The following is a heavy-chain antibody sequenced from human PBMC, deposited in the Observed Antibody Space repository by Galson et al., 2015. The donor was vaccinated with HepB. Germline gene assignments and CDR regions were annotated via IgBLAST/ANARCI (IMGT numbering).Heavy chain of an antibody. CDR3: ARGGYYDYIWGSYRYPYWYFDL. CDR1: GYTFTSYA. J-gene: IGHJ2*01. Sequence: SVKVSCKASGYTFTSYAMNWVRQAPGQGLEWMGWINTNTGNPTYAQGFTGRFVFSLDTSVSTAYLQISSLKAEDTAVYYCARGGYYDYIWGSYRYPYWYFDLWGRGTLVTVSS. V-gene: IGHV7-4-1*02. CDR2: INTNTGNP. D-gene: IGHD3-16*02.